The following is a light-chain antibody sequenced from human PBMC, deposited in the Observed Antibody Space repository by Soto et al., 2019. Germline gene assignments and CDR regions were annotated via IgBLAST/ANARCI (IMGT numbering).Light chain of an antibody. J-gene: IGKJ1*01. CDR1: QSVSNN. CDR2: GAS. CDR3: QPYNNWPPWT. Sequence: EIVMTQSPATLSVSPGERATLSCRASQSVSNNLAWYQQKAGQAPRLLIYGASTRATGIPARFSGSGSGTEFTLTIGSLQSEDCAVYYCQPYNNWPPWTFGQGTKVEIK. V-gene: IGKV3-15*01.